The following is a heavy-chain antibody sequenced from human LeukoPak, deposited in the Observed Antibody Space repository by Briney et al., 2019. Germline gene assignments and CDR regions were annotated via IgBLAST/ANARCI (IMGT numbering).Heavy chain of an antibody. CDR1: GGTFNNYA. V-gene: IGHV1-69*04. CDR3: ATEPSRSYSFDHLDF. CDR2: VVPMFGIR. D-gene: IGHD5-12*01. Sequence: SVKVSCKTSGGTFNNYAISWVRQAPGHGLEWMGRVVPMFGIRNYPQTFRGRVNITADKATNTVYMELRSLRAEDTAIYYCATEPSRSYSFDHLDFWGLGTPVTVSS. J-gene: IGHJ4*02.